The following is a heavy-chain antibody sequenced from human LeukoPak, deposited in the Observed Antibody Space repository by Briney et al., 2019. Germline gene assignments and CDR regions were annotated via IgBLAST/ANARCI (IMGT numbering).Heavy chain of an antibody. CDR1: GYTFISYD. D-gene: IGHD5-18*01. V-gene: IGHV1-8*01. CDR3: ARGGVDTAMVDYYYYGMDV. Sequence: ASVKVSCKASGYTFISYDINWVRQATGQGLEWMGWMNPNSGNTGYAQKFQGRVTMTRNTSISTAYMELSSLRSEDTAVYYCARGGVDTAMVDYYYYGMDVWGQGTTVTVSS. J-gene: IGHJ6*02. CDR2: MNPNSGNT.